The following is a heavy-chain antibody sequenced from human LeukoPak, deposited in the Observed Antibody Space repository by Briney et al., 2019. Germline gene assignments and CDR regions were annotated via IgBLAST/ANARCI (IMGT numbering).Heavy chain of an antibody. Sequence: SETLSLTCTVSGGSISSGGYYWTWIRQHPGRGLEWIGYIYYSGSTYYNPSLKSRVTISVDTSKNQFSLKLSSVTAADTAVYYCARDYDSSGFRFDPWGPGTLVTVSS. CDR1: GGSISSGGYY. J-gene: IGHJ5*02. CDR2: IYYSGST. D-gene: IGHD3-22*01. V-gene: IGHV4-31*03. CDR3: ARDYDSSGFRFDP.